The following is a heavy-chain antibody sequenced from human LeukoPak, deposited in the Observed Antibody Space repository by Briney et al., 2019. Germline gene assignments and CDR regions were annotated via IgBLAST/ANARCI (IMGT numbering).Heavy chain of an antibody. V-gene: IGHV4-61*02. Sequence: PSETLSLTCTVSGGSISSGSYYWSWIRQPAGKGLEWIGRIYTSGSTNYNPSLKSRVTISVDTSKNQFSLKLSSVTAADTAVYFCARRRQLGPKVFDYWGQGILVTVSS. CDR2: IYTSGST. CDR3: ARRRQLGPKVFDY. D-gene: IGHD1-1*01. J-gene: IGHJ4*02. CDR1: GGSISSGSYY.